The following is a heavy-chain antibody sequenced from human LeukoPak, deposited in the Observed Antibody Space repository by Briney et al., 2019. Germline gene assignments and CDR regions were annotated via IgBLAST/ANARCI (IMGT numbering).Heavy chain of an antibody. CDR2: IHIYRGNT. D-gene: IGHD6-19*01. J-gene: IGHJ3*02. CDR3: ARDSSSGWVGAFDI. V-gene: IGHV1-18*01. CDR1: GYSSTNYG. Sequence: GASVKVSCKASGYSSTNYGISWVRQAPGQGLEWMGWIHIYRGNTNYAQKFQGRVTMTTDTSTSTAYMELRSLRSDDTAVYYCARDSSSGWVGAFDIWGQGTMVTVSS.